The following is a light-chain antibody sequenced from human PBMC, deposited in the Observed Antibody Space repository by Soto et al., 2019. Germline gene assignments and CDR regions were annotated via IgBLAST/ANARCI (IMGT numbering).Light chain of an antibody. CDR1: QDINKN. Sequence: DIQMTQSPSSLSASVGDRVTITCQASQDINKNLNWYQQKSGKAPKLLIKGASNLEAGVPSRFSGSGSGTDFTFSISSLQPEDIATYFCKQFDTLPINFGQRTRLEIK. CDR3: KQFDTLPIN. J-gene: IGKJ5*01. V-gene: IGKV1-33*01. CDR2: GAS.